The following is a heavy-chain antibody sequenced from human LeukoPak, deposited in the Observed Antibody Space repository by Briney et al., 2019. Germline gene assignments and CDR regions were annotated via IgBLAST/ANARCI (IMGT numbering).Heavy chain of an antibody. J-gene: IGHJ6*03. CDR2: ISSSSSYI. D-gene: IGHD2-15*01. Sequence: GGSLRLSCAASGFNFSSYSMNWVRQAPGKGLEWVSSISSSSSYIYYADSVKGRFTISRDNAKNSLFLQMNSLRTEDTAVYYCARVLRYCSGGNCYSGGLGYMDVWGKGTTVTISS. V-gene: IGHV3-21*04. CDR3: ARVLRYCSGGNCYSGGLGYMDV. CDR1: GFNFSSYS.